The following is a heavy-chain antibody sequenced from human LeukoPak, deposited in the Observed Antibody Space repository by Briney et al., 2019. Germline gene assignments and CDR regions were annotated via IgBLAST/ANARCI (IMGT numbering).Heavy chain of an antibody. CDR2: IHPDGTTT. D-gene: IGHD5-24*01. CDR3: AKMKGATDYYHYCMDV. V-gene: IGHV3-74*01. Sequence: GRSLRLSRAASGFTLSRYWTHGARHPRAKGRVWGSRIHPDGTTTNYTDSVKGRFTISRDNSKNTMYLQMNSLRAEDTAVYYCAKMKGATDYYHYCMDVWGKGTTVTVSS. J-gene: IGHJ6*04. CDR1: GFTLSRYW.